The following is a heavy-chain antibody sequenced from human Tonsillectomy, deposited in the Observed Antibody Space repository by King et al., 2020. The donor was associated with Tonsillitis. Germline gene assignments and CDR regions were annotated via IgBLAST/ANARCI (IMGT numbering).Heavy chain of an antibody. V-gene: IGHV3-15*07. CDR2: IKSKSDAGTP. J-gene: IGHJ4*02. Sequence: QLVQSGGGLVKPGGSLRLSCAASGFTFSNAWMNWVRQAPGKGLEWVGRIKSKSDAGTPDYAAPVKGRITISRDDSKNTLYLQMNSLKTEATAVYYCATGIVVVPAAPYYWGQGTLVTVSS. D-gene: IGHD2-15*01. CDR1: GFTFSNAW. CDR3: ATGIVVVPAAPYY.